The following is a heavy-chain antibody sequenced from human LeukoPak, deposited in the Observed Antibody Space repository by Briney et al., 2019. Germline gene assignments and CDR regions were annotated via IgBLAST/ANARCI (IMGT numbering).Heavy chain of an antibody. Sequence: SETLSLTCTVSGGSVSSGYYYWSWIRQPPGKGLEWIGYLYYSGSTNYNPSLKSRVTISVDTSKNQFSLNLSSVTAADTAVYYCARGLYGDYVPEYFQNWGQGTLVTASS. V-gene: IGHV4-61*01. CDR1: GGSVSSGYYY. J-gene: IGHJ1*01. D-gene: IGHD4-17*01. CDR3: ARGLYGDYVPEYFQN. CDR2: LYYSGST.